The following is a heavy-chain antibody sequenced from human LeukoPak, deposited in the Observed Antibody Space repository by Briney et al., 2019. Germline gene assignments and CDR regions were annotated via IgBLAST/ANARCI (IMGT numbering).Heavy chain of an antibody. CDR2: IYYSGST. CDR3: ARSPYSSSLFYYGVDL. J-gene: IGHJ6*04. Sequence: SGTLSLTCPVSGVSISTFYWSWLRQPPGMGLEWIGYIYYSGSTNYNPSLKSRVTISVDTSKNQFSLRLSSVTAADTAVYYCARSPYSSSLFYYGVDLWGKGTTVSVSS. CDR1: GVSISTFY. D-gene: IGHD6-13*01. V-gene: IGHV4-59*01.